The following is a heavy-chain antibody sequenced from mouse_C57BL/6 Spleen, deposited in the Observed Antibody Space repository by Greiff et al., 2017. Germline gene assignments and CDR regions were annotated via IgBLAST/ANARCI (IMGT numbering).Heavy chain of an antibody. CDR3: VRGIYYGNLYYAMDY. Sequence: EVQGVESGGGLVQPKGSLKLSCAASGFTFNTYAMHWVRQAPGKGLEWVARIRSKSSNYATYYADSVKDRFTISRDDSQSMLYLQMNNLKTEDTAMYYCVRGIYYGNLYYAMDYWGQGTSVTVSS. CDR2: IRSKSSNYAT. V-gene: IGHV10-3*01. CDR1: GFTFNTYA. J-gene: IGHJ4*01. D-gene: IGHD2-1*01.